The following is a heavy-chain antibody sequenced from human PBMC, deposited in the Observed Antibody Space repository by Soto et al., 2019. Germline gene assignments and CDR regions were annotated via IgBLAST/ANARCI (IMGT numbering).Heavy chain of an antibody. CDR2: INAGNGNT. CDR1: GYTFTIYS. V-gene: IGHV1-3*01. D-gene: IGHD4-17*01. Sequence: ASVKVSCKASGYTFTIYSMHWVRQAPGQRLEWMGWINAGNGNTKYSQKFQGRVTITRDTSASTAYMELSSLRSEDTAVYYCARGTFTVTNRNWLDPWGQGTLVTVAS. J-gene: IGHJ5*02. CDR3: ARGTFTVTNRNWLDP.